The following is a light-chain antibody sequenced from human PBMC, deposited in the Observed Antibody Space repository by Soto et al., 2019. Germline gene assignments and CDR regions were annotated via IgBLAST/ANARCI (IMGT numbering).Light chain of an antibody. CDR2: GAS. Sequence: ETVMTQSPATLSVSPGEGATLSCRASQTINNNVAWYQQKPGQAPRLLIYGASRRATGVPARFSGSGSGTESTLTISSLHSEDFAVYYCQHYNNGPRFGQGTKVYVK. CDR1: QTINNN. V-gene: IGKV3-15*01. CDR3: QHYNNGPR. J-gene: IGKJ1*01.